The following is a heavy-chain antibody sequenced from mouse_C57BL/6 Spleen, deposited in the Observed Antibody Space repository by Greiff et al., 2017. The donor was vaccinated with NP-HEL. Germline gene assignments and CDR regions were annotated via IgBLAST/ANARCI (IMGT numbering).Heavy chain of an antibody. V-gene: IGHV1-82*01. D-gene: IGHD1-1*01. J-gene: IGHJ4*01. CDR1: GYAFSSSW. CDR3: ARPGSSYAMDY. Sequence: QVQLQQSGPELVKPGASVKISCKASGYAFSSSWMNWVKQRPGKGLEWIGRIYPGDGDTNYNGKFKGKATLTADKSSSTAYMQHSSLTSEDSAVYFCARPGSSYAMDYWGQGTSVTVSS. CDR2: IYPGDGDT.